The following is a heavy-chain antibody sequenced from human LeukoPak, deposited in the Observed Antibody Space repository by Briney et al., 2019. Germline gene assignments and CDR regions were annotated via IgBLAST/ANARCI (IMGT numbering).Heavy chain of an antibody. CDR1: GGSISSYY. V-gene: IGHV4-59*12. D-gene: IGHD6-13*01. J-gene: IGHJ5*02. Sequence: SETLSLTCTVSGGSISSYYWSWIRQPPGKGLEWIGYIYYSGTTYYNPSLKSRVTMSVDTSKNQFSLRLSAVTAADTAVYYCAREQQLVNWFDPWGQGTLVTVSS. CDR3: AREQQLVNWFDP. CDR2: IYYSGTT.